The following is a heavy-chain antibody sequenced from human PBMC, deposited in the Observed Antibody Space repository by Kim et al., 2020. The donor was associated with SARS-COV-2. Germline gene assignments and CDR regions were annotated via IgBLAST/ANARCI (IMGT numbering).Heavy chain of an antibody. Sequence: SETLSLTCTVSGGSISSYYWCWSRHPPGKGLEWNGYIYYSGSTNYNPTLKRRVTISVDKSKNQFSLNLSSVTAADAAVSYCATNSRMALWYSDLWGRGTRVTVSS. CDR3: ATNSRMALWYSDL. J-gene: IGHJ2*01. V-gene: IGHV4-59*13. CDR2: IYYSGST. D-gene: IGHD1-1*01. CDR1: GGSISSYY.